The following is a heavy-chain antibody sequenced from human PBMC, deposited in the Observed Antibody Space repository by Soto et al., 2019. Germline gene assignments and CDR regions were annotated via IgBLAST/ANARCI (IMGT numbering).Heavy chain of an antibody. CDR3: ARGSTMVRGVLDY. D-gene: IGHD3-10*01. CDR2: IYYSGST. Sequence: SETLSLTCTVSGGSISSYYWSWIRQPPGKGLEWIGYIYYSGSTNYNPSLKSRVTISVDTSKNQFSLKLSSVTAAHTAVYYCARGSTMVRGVLDYWGQGTLVTVSS. J-gene: IGHJ4*02. V-gene: IGHV4-59*01. CDR1: GGSISSYY.